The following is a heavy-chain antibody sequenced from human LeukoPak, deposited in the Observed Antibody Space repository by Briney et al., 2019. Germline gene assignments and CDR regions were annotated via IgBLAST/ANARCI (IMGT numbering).Heavy chain of an antibody. CDR1: GFTFSTFA. Sequence: GGSLRLSCAASGFTFSTFAMIWVRQPPGKGLEWVSSIFPSGGEIHYADSVRGRFTISRDNSKSTLSLQMNSLRAEDTAVYYCAKDLYYYYYMDVWGKGTTVTISS. CDR3: AKDLYYYYYMDV. J-gene: IGHJ6*03. V-gene: IGHV3-23*01. CDR2: IFPSGGEI.